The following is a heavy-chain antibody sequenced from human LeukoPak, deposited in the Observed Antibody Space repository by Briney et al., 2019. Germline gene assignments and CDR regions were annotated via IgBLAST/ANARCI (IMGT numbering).Heavy chain of an antibody. CDR3: TTGSSTPQHYYGMDV. CDR2: IKSKTDGGTT. CDR1: GFTFSNAW. V-gene: IGHV3-15*01. Sequence: GGSLRLSCAASGFTFSNAWMSWVRQAPGKGLEWVGRIKSKTDGGTTDYAAPVKGRFITSRDDSKNTLYLQMNSLKTEDTAVYYCTTGSSTPQHYYGMDVWGQGTTVTVSS. D-gene: IGHD5/OR15-5a*01. J-gene: IGHJ6*02.